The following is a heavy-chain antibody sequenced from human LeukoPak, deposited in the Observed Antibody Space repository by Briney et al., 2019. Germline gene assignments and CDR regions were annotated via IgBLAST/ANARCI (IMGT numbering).Heavy chain of an antibody. CDR1: GYTFTGYY. D-gene: IGHD2-21*02. V-gene: IGHV1-2*04. J-gene: IGHJ3*02. Sequence: ASVKVSCKASGYTFTGYYMHWVRQAPGQGLDWMRWINPNSGGTNYAQKFQGWVTMTRDTSISTAYMELSRLRSDDTAVYYCAASIVVVTAMDDACDIWGQGTMVTVSS. CDR3: AASIVVVTAMDDACDI. CDR2: INPNSGGT.